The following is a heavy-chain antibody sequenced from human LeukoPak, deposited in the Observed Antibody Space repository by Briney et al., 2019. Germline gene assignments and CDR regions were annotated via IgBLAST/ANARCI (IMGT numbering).Heavy chain of an antibody. V-gene: IGHV4-59*08. D-gene: IGHD6-19*01. CDR1: GGSISSYY. Sequence: SETLSLTCTVSGGSISSYYWSWIRQPPGKGLEWIGYIYYSGSTNYNPSLKSRVTISVDTSKNQFSLKLSSVTAAGTAVYYCARQTVGSGWYGDDYWGQGTLVTVSS. J-gene: IGHJ4*02. CDR3: ARQTVGSGWYGDDY. CDR2: IYYSGST.